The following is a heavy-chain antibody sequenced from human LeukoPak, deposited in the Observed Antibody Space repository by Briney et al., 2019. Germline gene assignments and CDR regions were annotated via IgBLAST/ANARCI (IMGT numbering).Heavy chain of an antibody. CDR3: ARDKEGLRGSYPPMWY. D-gene: IGHD3-16*02. CDR2: IWHDGSKK. CDR1: GFTFSSYG. J-gene: IGHJ4*02. V-gene: IGHV3-33*08. Sequence: PGGSLRLSCAASGFTFSSYGMHWVRQAPGKGLEWLAVIWHDGSKKYHADSVKGRFTISRDNSKNTLYLQMNSLRAEDTAVYYCARDKEGLRGSYPPMWYWGQGTLVTVSS.